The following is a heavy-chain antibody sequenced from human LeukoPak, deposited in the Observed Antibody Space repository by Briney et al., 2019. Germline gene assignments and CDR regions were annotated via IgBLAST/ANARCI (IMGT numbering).Heavy chain of an antibody. J-gene: IGHJ5*02. CDR3: VKASSSSPQYNWFDA. CDR2: VSGTGGRT. D-gene: IGHD6-6*01. V-gene: IGHV3-23*01. Sequence: GGSLRLSCAASGFTFSTYAMSWVRQSPGKGLEWVSVVSGTGGRTYYADSVTGRFTISRDNSKNTLYLQMNSLRAEDTALYYCVKASSSSPQYNWFDAWGQGTLVTVSS. CDR1: GFTFSTYA.